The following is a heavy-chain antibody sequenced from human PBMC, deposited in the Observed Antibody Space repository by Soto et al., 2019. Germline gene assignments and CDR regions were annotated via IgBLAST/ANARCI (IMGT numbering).Heavy chain of an antibody. CDR2: IIPIFGTA. Sequence: QVQLVQSGAEVKKPGSSVKVSCKASGGTFSSYAISWVRQAPGQGLEWMGGIIPIFGTANYAQKFQGRVTITADESTSKAYMELSSLRSEDTAVYYCARAGGNCSSTSCYISIFNWFDPWGQGTLVTVSS. CDR3: ARAGGNCSSTSCYISIFNWFDP. CDR1: GGTFSSYA. J-gene: IGHJ5*02. V-gene: IGHV1-69*01. D-gene: IGHD2-2*02.